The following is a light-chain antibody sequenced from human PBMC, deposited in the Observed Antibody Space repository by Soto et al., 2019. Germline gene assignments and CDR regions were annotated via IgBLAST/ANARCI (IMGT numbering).Light chain of an antibody. CDR3: CSYAGSSTFSVV. CDR1: SSDVGSYNL. CDR2: EGS. V-gene: IGLV2-23*03. Sequence: QSALTQPASVSGSPGQSITISCTGTSSDVGSYNLVSWYQQHPGKAPKLMIYEGSKRPSGVSNRFSGSKSGNTASLTISGLQAEDEADYYCCSYAGSSTFSVVVGGGTNLTVL. J-gene: IGLJ2*01.